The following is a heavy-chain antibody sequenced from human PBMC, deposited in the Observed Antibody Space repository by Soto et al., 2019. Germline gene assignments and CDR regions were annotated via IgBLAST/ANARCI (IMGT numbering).Heavy chain of an antibody. CDR2: ISGSGDST. J-gene: IGHJ4*02. V-gene: IGHV3-23*01. CDR1: GFTFRGYA. CDR3: AQTYGASPSPFDC. D-gene: IGHD2-21*01. Sequence: EEQLLESGGGLAQPGGSLRLSCAASGFTFRGYAMSWVRRAPGKGPEWVSGISGSGDSTYHAKSVKGRFIISRDNSKNTLYFEINSLRAEDTAVYYCAQTYGASPSPFDCWGQGTLVAVSS.